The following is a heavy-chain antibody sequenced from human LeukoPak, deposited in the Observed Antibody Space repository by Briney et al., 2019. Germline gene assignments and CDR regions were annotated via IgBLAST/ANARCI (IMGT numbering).Heavy chain of an antibody. V-gene: IGHV3-9*01. D-gene: IGHD3-10*01. Sequence: PGGSLRLSCAASGFTFDDYAMHWVRQAPGKGLEWVSGISWNSGSIGYADSVKGRFTISRDNAKNSLYLQMNSLRAEDTAVYYCANSKSELWLGFDYWGQGTLVTVSS. CDR3: ANSKSELWLGFDY. CDR1: GFTFDDYA. J-gene: IGHJ4*02. CDR2: ISWNSGSI.